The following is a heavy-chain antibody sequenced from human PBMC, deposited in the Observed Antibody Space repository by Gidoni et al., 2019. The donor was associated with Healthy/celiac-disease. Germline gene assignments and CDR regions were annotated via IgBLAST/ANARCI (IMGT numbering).Heavy chain of an antibody. CDR1: GFTFSRYA. Sequence: EVQLLESGRGLVQPGGSLRLSCAASGFTFSRYAMSWVRQAPGKGREWVSAISGSGGSTYYADSVKGRFTISRDNSKNTRYLQMNSLRAEDTAGDYCAKDRRRYSYGSFDYWGQGTLVTVSS. CDR2: ISGSGGST. CDR3: AKDRRRYSYGSFDY. J-gene: IGHJ4*02. D-gene: IGHD5-18*01. V-gene: IGHV3-23*01.